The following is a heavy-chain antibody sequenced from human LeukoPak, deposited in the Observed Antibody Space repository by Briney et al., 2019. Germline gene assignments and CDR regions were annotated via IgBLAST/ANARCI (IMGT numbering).Heavy chain of an antibody. J-gene: IGHJ4*02. Sequence: PGGSLRLSCAASGFIFNSYWMTWVRQAPGKGLEWVANIKEDGTEKFYVDSVKGRFTISRDNAKNSLYLQMNSLRAEDTAVYYCAREWLGSDWKGDCWGQGTLVSVSS. CDR3: AREWLGSDWKGDC. CDR1: GFIFNSYW. CDR2: IKEDGTEK. V-gene: IGHV3-7*01. D-gene: IGHD6-19*01.